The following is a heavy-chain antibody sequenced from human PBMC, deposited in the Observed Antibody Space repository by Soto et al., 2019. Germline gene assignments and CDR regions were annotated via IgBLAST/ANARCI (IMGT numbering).Heavy chain of an antibody. CDR1: GYTFTNYG. J-gene: IGHJ6*03. D-gene: IGHD4-17*01. Sequence: QVQLVQSGAEVKKPGASVKVSCKASGYTFTNYGINWVRQAPGQGLEWMGWISGYNGNTNFAQKLQGRVTMTTDTSTSTAYMELRSLRSDDTAVYYCAKAIEPPPARIPYGPYYIDVWGKGTTVTVSS. CDR3: AKAIEPPPARIPYGPYYIDV. CDR2: ISGYNGNT. V-gene: IGHV1-18*01.